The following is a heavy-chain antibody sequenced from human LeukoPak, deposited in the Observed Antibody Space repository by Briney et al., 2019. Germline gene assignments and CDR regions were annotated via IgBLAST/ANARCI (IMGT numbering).Heavy chain of an antibody. CDR2: IYYSGST. CDR3: ARVSGYYDSSGYYPFDY. CDR1: GGSISSYY. D-gene: IGHD3-22*01. J-gene: IGHJ4*02. V-gene: IGHV4-59*01. Sequence: SETLSLTCTVSGGSISSYYWSWIRQPPGRGLEWIGYIYYSGSTNYNPSLKSRVTISVDTSKNQFSLTLSSVTAADTAVYYCARVSGYYDSSGYYPFDYWGQGTLVTVSS.